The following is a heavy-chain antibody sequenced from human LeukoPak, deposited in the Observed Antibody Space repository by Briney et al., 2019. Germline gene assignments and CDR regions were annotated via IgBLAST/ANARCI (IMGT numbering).Heavy chain of an antibody. V-gene: IGHV3-33*06. CDR2: IWYDGSNK. Sequence: GRSLRLSCAASGFTFSSYGMHWVRQAPGKGLEWVAVIWYDGSNKYYADSVKGRFTISRDNSKNTLYLQMNSLRAEDTAVYYCANRLDYYYDSSGYYGAYGMDVWGQGTTVTVSS. J-gene: IGHJ6*02. D-gene: IGHD3-22*01. CDR3: ANRLDYYYDSSGYYGAYGMDV. CDR1: GFTFSSYG.